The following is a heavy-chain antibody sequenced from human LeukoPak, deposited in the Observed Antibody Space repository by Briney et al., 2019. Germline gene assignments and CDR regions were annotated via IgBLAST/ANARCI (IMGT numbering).Heavy chain of an antibody. CDR2: IYSSGST. V-gene: IGHV4-4*07. D-gene: IGHD1-7*01. CDR1: GGSISNFY. J-gene: IGHJ4*02. CDR3: ARGHYWNYG. Sequence: SETLSLTCTVSGGSISNFYWNWIRQPAGKGLERIGHIYSSGSTNYNPSLRSRVTMSVDKSKNQFSLRLSSVTAADTAIYFCARGHYWNYGWGQGTLVTVSS.